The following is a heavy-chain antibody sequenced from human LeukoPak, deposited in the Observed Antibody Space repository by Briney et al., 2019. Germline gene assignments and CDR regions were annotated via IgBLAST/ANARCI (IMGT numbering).Heavy chain of an antibody. CDR1: GGSISSYY. V-gene: IGHV4-59*01. CDR3: ARARRDDFYSYNWFDP. CDR2: IYYSGST. Sequence: SETLSLTCTVSGGSISSYYWSWIRQPPGKGLEWIGYIYYSGSTNYNPSLKSRVTISVDTSKNQFSLKLSSVTAADTAVYYCARARRDDFYSYNWFDPWGQGTLVTVSS. D-gene: IGHD3-3*01. J-gene: IGHJ5*02.